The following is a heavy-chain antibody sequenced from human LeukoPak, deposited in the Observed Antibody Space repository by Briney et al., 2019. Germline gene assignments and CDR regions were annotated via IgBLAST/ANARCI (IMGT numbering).Heavy chain of an antibody. CDR2: IYSGGST. V-gene: IGHV3-53*01. Sequence: GGSLRLSCAASGFTFSRYALSWVRQAPGKGLEWVSVIYSGGSTYYADSVKGRFTISRDNSKNTLYLQMNSLRAEDTAVYYCAREGVTSGYSSSSRSYYFDYWGQGTLVTVSS. D-gene: IGHD6-13*01. CDR1: GFTFSRYA. J-gene: IGHJ4*02. CDR3: AREGVTSGYSSSSRSYYFDY.